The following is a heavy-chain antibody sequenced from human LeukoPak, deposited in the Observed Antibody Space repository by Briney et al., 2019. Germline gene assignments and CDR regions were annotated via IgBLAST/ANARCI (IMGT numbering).Heavy chain of an antibody. V-gene: IGHV3-7*01. CDR2: IKEDGGEE. J-gene: IGHJ4*02. CDR1: GFTFSNYW. Sequence: PGGFLRLSCAASGFTFSNYWMSWVRQAPGKGLEWVASIKEDGGEEYYVDSVRGRFTFSRDNAKNSLYLQMNSLRAEDTALYYCARDLGYCSGIICYSVFDYWGQGALVTVSS. D-gene: IGHD2-15*01. CDR3: ARDLGYCSGIICYSVFDY.